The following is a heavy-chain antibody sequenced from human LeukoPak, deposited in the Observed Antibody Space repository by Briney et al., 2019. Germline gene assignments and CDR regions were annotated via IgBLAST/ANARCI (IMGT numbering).Heavy chain of an antibody. J-gene: IGHJ5*02. CDR3: ATQITIFGVVARFDP. D-gene: IGHD3-3*01. CDR2: IIPIFGTA. Sequence: ASVKVSCKASGGTFSSYAISWVRQAPGQGLEWMGGIIPIFGTANYAQKFQGRVTIIADESTSTAYMELSSLRSEDTAVYYCATQITIFGVVARFDPWGQGTLVTVSS. V-gene: IGHV1-69*13. CDR1: GGTFSSYA.